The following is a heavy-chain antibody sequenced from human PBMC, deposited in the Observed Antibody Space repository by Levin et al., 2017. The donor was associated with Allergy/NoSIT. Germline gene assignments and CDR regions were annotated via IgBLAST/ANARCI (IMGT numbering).Heavy chain of an antibody. CDR1: GISLSDARMG. J-gene: IGHJ4*02. D-gene: IGHD2-21*02. Sequence: ASGPTLVKPTETLTLTCSVSGISLSDARMGVSWIRQPPGKAPEWLAHIFSNDEKSYNRSLKARLSVSKDTSRSQVVLTMTNMDPVDTATYFCALPTLTFFDHWGQGILVTVSS. CDR3: ALPTLTFFDH. CDR2: IFSNDEK. V-gene: IGHV2-26*01.